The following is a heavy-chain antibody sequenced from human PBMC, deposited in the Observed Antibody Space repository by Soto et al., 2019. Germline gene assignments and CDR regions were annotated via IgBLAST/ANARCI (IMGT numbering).Heavy chain of an antibody. J-gene: IGHJ1*01. D-gene: IGHD6-6*01. CDR2: ISPDGGNQ. V-gene: IGHV3-30-3*01. CDR1: GFIFSDYA. Sequence: PRGSLRLSSVSSGFIFSDYAMHWARQAPGKGLVWVALISPDGGNQYYSESAKGRFTISRDNSKNTLYLQMNDLRPDDTALYYCARENSRIAPRLFQHWGHGSLVTVS. CDR3: ARENSRIAPRLFQH.